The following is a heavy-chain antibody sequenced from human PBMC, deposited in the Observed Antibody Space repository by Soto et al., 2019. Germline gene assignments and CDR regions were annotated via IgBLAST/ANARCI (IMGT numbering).Heavy chain of an antibody. CDR3: SGAESPDTAYFSLY. CDR2: IYYSGST. CDR1: GGSISSYY. V-gene: IGHV4-59*01. D-gene: IGHD1-26*01. J-gene: IGHJ4*02. Sequence: SETLSLTGTVSGGSISSYYWSWIRQPPGKGLEWIGYIYYSGSTNYNPSLKSRVTISVDTSKNQFSLKLSSVTAADSAVYYCSGAESPDTAYFSLYWGQGTPVTVSS.